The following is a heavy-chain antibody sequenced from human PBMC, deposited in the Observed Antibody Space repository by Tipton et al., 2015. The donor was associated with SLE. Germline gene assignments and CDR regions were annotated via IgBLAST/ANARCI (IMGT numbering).Heavy chain of an antibody. V-gene: IGHV4-31*03. CDR2: ISYSGGN. Sequence: TLSLTCTISGGSVSSGGYYWSWIRQHPGKGLEWIGYISYSGGNYYNPSLQSRVTISEGTSKSQFSLKLTSVTAADTAVYYCARQYYGDYLGGDYWGQGTLVTVSS. J-gene: IGHJ4*02. CDR1: GGSVSSGGYY. CDR3: ARQYYGDYLGGDY. D-gene: IGHD4-17*01.